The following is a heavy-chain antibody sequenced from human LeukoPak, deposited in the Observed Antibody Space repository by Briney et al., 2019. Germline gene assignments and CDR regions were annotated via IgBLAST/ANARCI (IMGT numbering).Heavy chain of an antibody. V-gene: IGHV1-18*01. Sequence: ASVKVSCKASGYTFTSYGISWVRQAPGQGLEWMGWISAYNGNTNYAQKLQGRVTMTTDTSTSTAYMELRSRRSDDTAVYYCAGEIWYSSSSGAFDYWGQGTLVTVSS. CDR1: GYTFTSYG. J-gene: IGHJ4*02. CDR3: AGEIWYSSSSGAFDY. CDR2: ISAYNGNT. D-gene: IGHD6-6*01.